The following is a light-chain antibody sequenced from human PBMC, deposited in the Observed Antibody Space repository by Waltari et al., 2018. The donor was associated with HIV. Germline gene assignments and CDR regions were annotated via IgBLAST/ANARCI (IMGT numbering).Light chain of an antibody. J-gene: IGLJ1*01. V-gene: IGLV1-44*01. Sequence: QSVLTQPPSASGTPAQRVTITCSGSSSNIGSNTVNWYQQRPGTAPKLLIYSNNQRPSGVPDRFSGSKSGTSASLAISGLQSEDEADYYCAAWDDSLNGYVFGTGTKVTVL. CDR2: SNN. CDR3: AAWDDSLNGYV. CDR1: SSNIGSNT.